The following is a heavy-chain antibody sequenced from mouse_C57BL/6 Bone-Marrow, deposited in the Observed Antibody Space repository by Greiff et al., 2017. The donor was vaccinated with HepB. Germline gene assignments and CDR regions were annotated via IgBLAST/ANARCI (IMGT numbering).Heavy chain of an antibody. D-gene: IGHD1-1*01. CDR2: ISDGGSYT. Sequence: EVQLVESGGGLVKPGGSLKLSCAASGFTFSSYAMSWVRQTPEKRLEWVATISDGGSYTYYPDNVKGRSTISRDNAKNNLYLQMSHLKSEDTAMYYFARAPPPYYGSSYWYFDVWGTGTTVTVSS. V-gene: IGHV5-4*01. J-gene: IGHJ1*03. CDR3: ARAPPPYYGSSYWYFDV. CDR1: GFTFSSYA.